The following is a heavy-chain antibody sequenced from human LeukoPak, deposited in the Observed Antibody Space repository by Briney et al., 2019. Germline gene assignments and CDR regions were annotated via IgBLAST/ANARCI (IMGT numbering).Heavy chain of an antibody. CDR2: IYYSGST. CDR3: ARAVVGARGAFDI. V-gene: IGHV4-59*01. J-gene: IGHJ3*02. CDR1: GGSISSYY. D-gene: IGHD1-26*01. Sequence: SETLSLTCTVSGGSISSYYWSWIRQPPGKGLEWIGYIYYSGSTNYNPSLKSRVTISVDTSKNQFSLKLSSVTAADTAVYYCARAVVGARGAFDIWGQGAMVTVSS.